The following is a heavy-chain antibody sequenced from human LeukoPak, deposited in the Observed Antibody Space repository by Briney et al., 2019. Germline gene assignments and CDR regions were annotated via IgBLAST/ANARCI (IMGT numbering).Heavy chain of an antibody. V-gene: IGHV3-74*01. J-gene: IGHJ2*01. CDR3: ARVFNAFSFDL. Sequence: GGPLNLPFAASGFNSSGYWMHGLRQVHGKGLVWVSRISNDGRSTSYADSVKGRFTISRDNANNTVYLQMNSLRAEDTAVYYCARVFNAFSFDLWGRGTLVTVSS. CDR2: ISNDGRST. D-gene: IGHD2-21*01. CDR1: GFNSSGYW.